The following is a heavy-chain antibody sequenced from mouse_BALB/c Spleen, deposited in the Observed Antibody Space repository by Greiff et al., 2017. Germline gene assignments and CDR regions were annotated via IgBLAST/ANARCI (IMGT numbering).Heavy chain of an antibody. D-gene: IGHD4-1*01. CDR1: GYTFTDYN. Sequence: VQLQQSGPELVKPGASVKISCKASGYTFTDYNMHWVKQSHGKSLEWIGYIYPYNGGTGYNQKFKSKATLTVDNSSSTAYMELRSLTSEDSAVYYCARGDWDRAMDYWGQGTSVTVSS. CDR3: ARGDWDRAMDY. CDR2: IYPYNGGT. J-gene: IGHJ4*01. V-gene: IGHV1S29*02.